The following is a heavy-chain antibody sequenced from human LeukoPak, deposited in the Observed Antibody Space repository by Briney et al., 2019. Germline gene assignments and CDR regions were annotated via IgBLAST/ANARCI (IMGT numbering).Heavy chain of an antibody. V-gene: IGHV4-39*01. CDR2: VYYSGTT. D-gene: IGHD6-13*01. CDR3: ASHSRYIAAAGSNAFDI. Sequence: SETLSLTCTVSGGSIRSSTYYWGWIRQPPGKGLEWIGSVYYSGTTSYNPSLKSRVTISVDTSKNQFSLKLSSVTAADTAVYYCASHSRYIAAAGSNAFDIWGQGTMVTVSS. J-gene: IGHJ3*02. CDR1: GGSIRSSTYY.